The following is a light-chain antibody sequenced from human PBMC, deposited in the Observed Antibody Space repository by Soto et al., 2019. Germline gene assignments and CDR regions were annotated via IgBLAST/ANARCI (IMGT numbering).Light chain of an antibody. Sequence: EIVLTQSPGTLSLSPGKIAPLSGRASQTITSSFLPWYQQKPGQPPRLLIYLASRRAPGIPDRFSGSGSWTDFTLTISRLEPEDFAVYYCHQFGSSPLDTFGPGTKVEIK. CDR2: LAS. CDR3: HQFGSSPLDT. V-gene: IGKV3-20*01. J-gene: IGKJ3*01. CDR1: QTITSSF.